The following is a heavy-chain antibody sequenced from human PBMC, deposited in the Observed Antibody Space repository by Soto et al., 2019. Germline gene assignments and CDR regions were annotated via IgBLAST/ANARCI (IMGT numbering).Heavy chain of an antibody. D-gene: IGHD1-26*01. CDR2: IYYSGST. CDR3: ARHAIHSGSLIGY. CDR1: GGSISSSSYY. V-gene: IGHV4-39*01. Sequence: QLQLQESGPGLVKPSETLSLTCTVSGGSISSSSYYWGWIRQPPGKGLEWIGSIYYSGSTYYNPSLKSRVTISVDTSKNQFSLKLSSVTAADTAVYYCARHAIHSGSLIGYWGQGTLVTVSS. J-gene: IGHJ4*02.